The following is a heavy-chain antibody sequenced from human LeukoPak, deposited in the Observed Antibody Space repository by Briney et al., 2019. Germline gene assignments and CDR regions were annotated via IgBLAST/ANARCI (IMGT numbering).Heavy chain of an antibody. CDR1: GFAFSSDW. Sequence: QPGGSLRLSCAASGFAFSSDWMHWVRQAPGKGLVWVSRINSDGSSTTYAGSVKGRFTISRDNAKNTLYLQMNSLRAEDTALYYCASRWWYFDLWGRGTLVTVSS. CDR2: INSDGSST. J-gene: IGHJ2*01. D-gene: IGHD6-13*01. V-gene: IGHV3-74*03. CDR3: ASRWWYFDL.